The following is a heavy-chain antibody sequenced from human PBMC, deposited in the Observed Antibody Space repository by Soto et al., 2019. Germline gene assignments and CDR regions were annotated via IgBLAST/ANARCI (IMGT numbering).Heavy chain of an antibody. V-gene: IGHV5-51*07. CDR2: IYPGDSDT. J-gene: IGHJ4*02. CDR3: AGYSGILTGYPF. D-gene: IGHD3-9*01. CDR1: GYSFTSYW. Sequence: ESLKSSCKGCGYSFTSYWSGWVHQMPGKGLEWMGIIYPGDSDTRYSPSFQGQVTISADKSISTAYLQWSSLKASDTAMYYCAGYSGILTGYPFWGQGTLVTVSS.